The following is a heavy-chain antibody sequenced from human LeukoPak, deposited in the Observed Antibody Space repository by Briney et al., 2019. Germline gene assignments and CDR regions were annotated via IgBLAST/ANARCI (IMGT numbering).Heavy chain of an antibody. CDR2: ISGSGGST. Sequence: PGGSLRLSCAASGFTFSSYAMSWVRQAPGKGLEWVSSISGSGGSTYYADSVKGRFTISRDNSKNTLYLQMNSLRAEDTAVYYCAKTQGIVGATANWFDPWGQGTLVTVSS. CDR3: AKTQGIVGATANWFDP. D-gene: IGHD1-26*01. J-gene: IGHJ5*02. V-gene: IGHV3-23*01. CDR1: GFTFSSYA.